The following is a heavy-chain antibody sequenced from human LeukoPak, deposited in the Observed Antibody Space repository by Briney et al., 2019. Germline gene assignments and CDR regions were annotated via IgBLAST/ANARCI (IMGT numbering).Heavy chain of an antibody. CDR3: ARAGLPAADRQRYYMDV. J-gene: IGHJ6*03. CDR1: GGSISSYY. D-gene: IGHD2-2*01. Sequence: SETLSLTCIVSGGSISSYYWTWIRQPPGKGLEWIGYIYYSGTTKYSPSLTSRVTISVDTSKNQFSLKLNSVTAADTAVYYCARAGLPAADRQRYYMDVWGKGTTVTVSS. V-gene: IGHV4-59*08. CDR2: IYYSGTT.